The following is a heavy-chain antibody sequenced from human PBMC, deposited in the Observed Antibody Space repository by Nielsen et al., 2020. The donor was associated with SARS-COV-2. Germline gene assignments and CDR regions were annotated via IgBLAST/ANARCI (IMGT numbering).Heavy chain of an antibody. Sequence: SQTLSLTCVISGDSVSSKTAAWNWIRQSPSRGLEWLGRTYYRSQWYTDYAVTVKGRISITPDTGKNQISLHLNSVTPEDTAVYYCSRDRLGLQDYWGQGTLVTVSS. CDR2: TYYRSQWYT. CDR3: SRDRLGLQDY. D-gene: IGHD3-16*01. CDR1: GDSVSSKTAA. J-gene: IGHJ4*02. V-gene: IGHV6-1*01.